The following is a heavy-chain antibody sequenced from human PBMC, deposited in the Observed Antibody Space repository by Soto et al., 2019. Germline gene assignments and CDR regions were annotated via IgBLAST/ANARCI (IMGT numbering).Heavy chain of an antibody. V-gene: IGHV5-10-1*01. CDR3: ARLRYCSGGSCSTPYYYYGMDV. CDR2: IDPSDSQT. Sequence: PGESLKISCKGSGYSFAGYWITWVRQKPGKGLEWMGRIDPSDSQTYYSPSFRGHVTISVTKSITTVFLQWSSLRASDTAMYYCARLRYCSGGSCSTPYYYYGMDVWGQGTTVTVSS. J-gene: IGHJ6*02. D-gene: IGHD2-15*01. CDR1: GYSFAGYW.